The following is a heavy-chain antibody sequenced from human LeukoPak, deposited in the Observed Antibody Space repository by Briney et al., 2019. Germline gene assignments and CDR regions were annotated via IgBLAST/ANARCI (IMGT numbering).Heavy chain of an antibody. V-gene: IGHV4-61*02. Sequence: SETLSLTCSVSGGSIRSGTYYWSWIRQFAGKGLEWIGRFYTSGSTNYNPSLKSRVTISVDTSKKQFSLNLTSVTAADTAVYYCARVEKTTFYYYRDVWGKGTTVTVSS. D-gene: IGHD4-11*01. CDR2: FYTSGST. CDR1: GGSIRSGTYY. CDR3: ARVEKTTFYYYRDV. J-gene: IGHJ6*03.